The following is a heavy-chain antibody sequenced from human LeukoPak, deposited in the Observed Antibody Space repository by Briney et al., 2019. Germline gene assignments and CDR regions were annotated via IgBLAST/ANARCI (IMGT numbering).Heavy chain of an antibody. D-gene: IGHD3-16*02. J-gene: IGHJ4*02. CDR1: GFTFSSYA. CDR2: ISGSGGST. CDR3: AKDFTFGGVIVTYYFDY. V-gene: IGHV3-23*01. Sequence: GGSLRLSCAASGFTFSSYAMSWVRQAPGKGLEWVSAISGSGGSTYYADSVKGRFTISRDNSKNTLYLQMNSLRAEDTAVYYCAKDFTFGGVIVTYYFDYRGQGTLVTVSS.